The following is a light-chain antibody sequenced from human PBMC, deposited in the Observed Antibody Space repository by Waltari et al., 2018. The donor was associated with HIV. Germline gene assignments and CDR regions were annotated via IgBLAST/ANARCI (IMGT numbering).Light chain of an antibody. J-gene: IGLJ2*01. CDR1: ALPKQY. V-gene: IGLV3-25*03. CDR3: QSADSSGTVV. CDR2: KDT. Sequence: SYELTQPPSVSVSPGQTARIPCSGDALPKQYAYWYQQKPGQDPVLVIYKDTERPSGIPERFSGSSSGTTVTLTISGVQAEDEADYYCQSADSSGTVVFGGGTKLTVL.